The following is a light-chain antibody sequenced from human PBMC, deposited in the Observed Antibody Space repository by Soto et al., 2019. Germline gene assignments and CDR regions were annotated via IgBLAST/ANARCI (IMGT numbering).Light chain of an antibody. CDR3: SSYTRSSTLVV. J-gene: IGLJ2*01. CDR2: DVS. Sequence: QSALTQPASVSGSPGQSMTISCTGTSSDVGGYNYVSWYQQHPGKAPKLMIYDVSNRPSGVSNRFSGSKSGNTASLTISGLQTEDEADYYCSSYTRSSTLVVFGGGTKVTVL. CDR1: SSDVGGYNY. V-gene: IGLV2-14*01.